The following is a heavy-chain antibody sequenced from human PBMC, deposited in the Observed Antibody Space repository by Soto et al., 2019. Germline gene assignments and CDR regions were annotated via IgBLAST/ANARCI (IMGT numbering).Heavy chain of an antibody. CDR3: ARDVKALLWFGELLTHGMDV. CDR1: GFTFSSYW. Sequence: GGSLRLSCAASGFTFSSYWMSWVRQAPGKGLEWVANIKQDGSEKYYVDSVKGRFTISRDNAKNSLYLQMNSLRAEDTAVYYCARDVKALLWFGELLTHGMDVWGQGTTVTVSS. J-gene: IGHJ6*02. V-gene: IGHV3-7*01. CDR2: IKQDGSEK. D-gene: IGHD3-10*01.